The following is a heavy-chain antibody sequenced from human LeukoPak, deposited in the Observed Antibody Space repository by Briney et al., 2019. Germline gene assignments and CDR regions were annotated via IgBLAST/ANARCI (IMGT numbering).Heavy chain of an antibody. CDR1: GFTVSAYA. CDR2: IYDDNT. V-gene: IGHV3-23*01. Sequence: GGSLRLTCAASGFTVSAYAMAWVRQAPGKGLEWVSTIYDDNTYYADSVKGRFAISTDNSKNTLYLQMNSLRVEDTAVYFCAARKVRGVWFYLDYWGQGTLVTVSS. J-gene: IGHJ4*02. D-gene: IGHD3-10*01. CDR3: AARKVRGVWFYLDY.